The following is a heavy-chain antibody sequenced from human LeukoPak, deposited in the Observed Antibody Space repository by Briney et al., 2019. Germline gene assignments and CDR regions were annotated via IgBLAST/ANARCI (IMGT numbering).Heavy chain of an antibody. J-gene: IGHJ5*02. CDR1: GGSISSYY. CDR3: AANYYDSSGYQS. Sequence: SETLSLTCTVSGGSISSYYWSWIRQPAGKGLEWIGRIYTSGSTNYNPSLKSRITMSVDTSKNQFSLKLSSVTAADTAVYYCAANYYDSSGYQSWGQGTLVTVSS. D-gene: IGHD3-22*01. V-gene: IGHV4-4*07. CDR2: IYTSGST.